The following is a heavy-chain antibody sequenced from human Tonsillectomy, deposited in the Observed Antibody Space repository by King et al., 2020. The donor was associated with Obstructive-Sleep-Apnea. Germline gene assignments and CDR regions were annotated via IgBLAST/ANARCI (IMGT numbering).Heavy chain of an antibody. V-gene: IGHV4-31*03. CDR2: IYYIWST. CDR1: GGSIRRGGYY. J-gene: IGHJ4*02. D-gene: IGHD1-1*01. Sequence: QLQESGPGLVKPSQTLSLTCTVSGGSIRRGGYYWSWILPPPGKGLEWIGYIYYIWSTSYNPSLKSRVTISVDTSKNQFSLKLSSVTAADTAVYYCARDSTYFGTDYWGQGTLVTVSS. CDR3: ARDSTYFGTDY.